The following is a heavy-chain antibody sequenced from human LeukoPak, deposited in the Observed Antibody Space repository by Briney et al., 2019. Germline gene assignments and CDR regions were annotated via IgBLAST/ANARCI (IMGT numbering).Heavy chain of an antibody. Sequence: GGSLRLSCAASGFTFDDYTMHWVRQAPGKGLEWVSLISWDGGSTYYADSVKGRFTISRDNSKNSLYLQMNSLRTEDTALYYCAKDIADTYSSSFPGFDYWGQGTLVTVSS. J-gene: IGHJ4*02. V-gene: IGHV3-43*01. CDR3: AKDIADTYSSSFPGFDY. CDR1: GFTFDDYT. CDR2: ISWDGGST. D-gene: IGHD6-13*01.